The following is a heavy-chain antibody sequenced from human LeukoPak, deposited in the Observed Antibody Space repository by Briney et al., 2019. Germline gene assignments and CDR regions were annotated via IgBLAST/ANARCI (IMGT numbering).Heavy chain of an antibody. CDR2: INPNSGGT. CDR1: GYTFTGYY. D-gene: IGHD3-10*01. Sequence: ASVKVSCKASGYTFTGYYMHWVRQAPGQGLEWMGWINPNSGGTNYAQKFQGRVTMTRDTSISTAYMELSRLRSDDTAVYYCARVRRWFGESDAFDIWGQGTMVTVSS. CDR3: ARVRRWFGESDAFDI. V-gene: IGHV1-2*02. J-gene: IGHJ3*02.